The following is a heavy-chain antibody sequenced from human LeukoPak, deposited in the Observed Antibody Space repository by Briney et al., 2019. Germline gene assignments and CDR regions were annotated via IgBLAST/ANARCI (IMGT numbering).Heavy chain of an antibody. CDR1: GFTFSSYS. CDR2: ISGSGGST. J-gene: IGHJ4*02. Sequence: GGSLRLFCAASGFTFSSYSMNCVRQAPGKGLVWVSAISGSGGSTYNADSVKGRFTISRDNSKNTLYLQMNSLRVEDTAVYYCAKGGGELDLTFDYWGQGTLVTVSS. D-gene: IGHD3-10*01. CDR3: AKGGGELDLTFDY. V-gene: IGHV3-23*01.